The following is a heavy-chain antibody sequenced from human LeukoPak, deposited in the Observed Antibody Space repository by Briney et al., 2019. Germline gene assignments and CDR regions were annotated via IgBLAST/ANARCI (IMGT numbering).Heavy chain of an antibody. CDR3: ARGGGVVVPAAIPDY. D-gene: IGHD2-2*01. CDR2: ISGSGGST. Sequence: GGSLRLSCAASGFTVSSNYMSWVRQAPGKGLEWVSAISGSGGSTYYADSVKGRFTISRDNSKNTLYLQMNSLRAEDTAVYYCARGGGVVVPAAIPDYWGQGTLVTVSS. V-gene: IGHV3-23*01. J-gene: IGHJ4*02. CDR1: GFTVSSNY.